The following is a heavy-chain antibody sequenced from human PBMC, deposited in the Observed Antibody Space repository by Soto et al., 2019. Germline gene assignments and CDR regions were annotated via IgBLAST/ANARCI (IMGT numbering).Heavy chain of an antibody. D-gene: IGHD3-22*01. V-gene: IGHV1-18*01. J-gene: IGHJ3*02. CDR1: GYTFTSSG. CDR2: ISAYNGNT. Sequence: ASVKVSCKASGYTFTSSGISWVRHAPGQGLEWMGWISAYNGNTNYAQKLQGRVTMTTDTSTSTAYMELRTLRSDDTAVYYCARDYYDSSGYFPPYAFDIWGQGTMVTVSS. CDR3: ARDYYDSSGYFPPYAFDI.